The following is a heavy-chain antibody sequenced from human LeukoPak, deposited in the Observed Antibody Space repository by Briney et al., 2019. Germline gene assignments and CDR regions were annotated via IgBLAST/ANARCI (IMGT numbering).Heavy chain of an antibody. CDR2: INHSGST. CDR1: GGSFSGYY. Sequence: PSETLSLTCAAYGGSFSGYYWSWIRQPPGKGLEWIGEINHSGSTNYNPSLKSRVTISVNAYNKHFLLKLSSVTAADTAVYYCARKLSDYGGPWGYWGQGTLVTVSS. CDR3: ARKLSDYGGPWGY. J-gene: IGHJ4*02. D-gene: IGHD4-17*01. V-gene: IGHV4-34*01.